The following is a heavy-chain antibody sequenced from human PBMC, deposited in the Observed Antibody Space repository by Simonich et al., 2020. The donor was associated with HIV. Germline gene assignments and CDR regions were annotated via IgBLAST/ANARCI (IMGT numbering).Heavy chain of an antibody. D-gene: IGHD3-9*01. CDR3: ATWEVKDYVLTGYTYWYFDL. V-gene: IGHV1-24*01. Sequence: QVQLVQSGAEVKKPGASVKVSCKVYGHTLTELSMHWVRQAPGKGLEWMGGCDPEDGNTIYAKKVQGRVSMTEDTSTESAYMELSSLRSDDTAVYYCATWEVKDYVLTGYTYWYFDLWGRGTLVTVSS. CDR2: CDPEDGNT. J-gene: IGHJ2*01. CDR1: GHTLTELS.